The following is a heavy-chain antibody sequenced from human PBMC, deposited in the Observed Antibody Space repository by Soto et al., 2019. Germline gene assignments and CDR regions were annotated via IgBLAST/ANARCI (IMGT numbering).Heavy chain of an antibody. CDR3: EKDRPSYYDSSGYYP. V-gene: IGHV3-23*01. CDR2: ISGSGGST. D-gene: IGHD3-22*01. CDR1: GFTFSSYA. J-gene: IGHJ5*02. Sequence: GGSLRLSCAASGFTFSSYAMSWVRQAPGKGLEWVSGISGSGGSTYYADSVKGRFTISRDNSKNTLYLQMNSLRAEDTAVYYCEKDRPSYYDSSGYYPWGQGTLVTVSS.